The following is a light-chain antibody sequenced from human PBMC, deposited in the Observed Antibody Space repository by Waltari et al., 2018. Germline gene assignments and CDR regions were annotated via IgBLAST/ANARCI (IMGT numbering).Light chain of an antibody. CDR1: QSVANY. J-gene: IGKJ4*01. Sequence: IVLTQAPTTLSFSPGERANLSCRASQSVANYLAWYQQKPGQAPRLLIFDASNRATGIPARFSGSGSGTDFTLTISSLEPEDFAVYYCQQRSDWPTFGGGTKVEIK. CDR3: QQRSDWPT. V-gene: IGKV3-11*01. CDR2: DAS.